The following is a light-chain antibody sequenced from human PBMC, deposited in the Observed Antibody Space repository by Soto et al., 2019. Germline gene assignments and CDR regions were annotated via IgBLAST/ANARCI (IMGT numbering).Light chain of an antibody. CDR2: GNS. Sequence: QSVLTQPPSVSGAPGQRVTISCTGSSSNIGAGYDVHWYQQLPGTAPHLLIYGNSNRPSGVPDRFSGSKSGTSASLAITGLQAEDEADYYCQSYDSSLSGHVVFGGGTKLTVL. V-gene: IGLV1-40*01. J-gene: IGLJ2*01. CDR1: SSNIGAGYD. CDR3: QSYDSSLSGHVV.